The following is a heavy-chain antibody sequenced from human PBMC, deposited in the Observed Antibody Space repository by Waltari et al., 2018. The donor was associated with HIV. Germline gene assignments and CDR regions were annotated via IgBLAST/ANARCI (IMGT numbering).Heavy chain of an antibody. CDR3: ARDSIASSGRIDP. J-gene: IGHJ5*02. D-gene: IGHD6-13*01. V-gene: IGHV1-3*01. Sequence: QVQLVQSGAEVKKPGASVKVSCKASGYTITNYVMHWVRQAPGQSLEWRGWINGGNGNTKYSQKFHGRVTITRDTSASTGYMELNSLTSEDTAVYYCARDSIASSGRIDPWGQGTLVTVSS. CDR1: GYTITNYV. CDR2: INGGNGNT.